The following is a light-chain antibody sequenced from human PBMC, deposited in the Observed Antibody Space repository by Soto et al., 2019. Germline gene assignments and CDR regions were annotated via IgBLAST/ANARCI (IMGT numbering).Light chain of an antibody. J-gene: IGLJ2*01. CDR2: DVT. V-gene: IGLV2-11*01. CDR3: CSKAGTYTLV. CDR1: SSDLNTYNY. Sequence: QSALTQPRSVSGSPGQSVTISCTGTSSDLNTYNYVSWYQQHPGKAPKLIIYDVTKRPSGVPDRFSGSKSDNTASLTNSGQQSEDEADYYSCSKAGTYTLVFGGVTKLTVL.